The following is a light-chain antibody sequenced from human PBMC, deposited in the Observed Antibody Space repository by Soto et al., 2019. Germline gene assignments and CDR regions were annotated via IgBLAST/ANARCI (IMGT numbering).Light chain of an antibody. V-gene: IGKV1-12*01. Sequence: IQMTQSPSSVSASVGDRVTITCRASQGIGTRLAWYQQKPGKAPKLLIYAASSLQSGVPSRFSGSGSGTDFTLTISSLQSEDFATFYCQQASSFPLTFGGGTRVEI. CDR2: AAS. J-gene: IGKJ4*01. CDR3: QQASSFPLT. CDR1: QGIGTR.